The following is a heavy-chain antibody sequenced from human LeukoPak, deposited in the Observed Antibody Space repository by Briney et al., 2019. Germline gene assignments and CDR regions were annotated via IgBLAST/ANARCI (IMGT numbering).Heavy chain of an antibody. CDR2: IYYSGST. V-gene: IGHV4-59*01. Sequence: KPSETLSLTCTVSSGSINNYYWSWIRQPPGKGLEWIGYIYYSGSTNYNPSLKSRVTISVDASKNQFSLKLSSVTAADTAVYYCARVSLGDGYNSASYYFDYWGQGTLVTVSS. D-gene: IGHD5-24*01. J-gene: IGHJ4*02. CDR1: SGSINNYY. CDR3: ARVSLGDGYNSASYYFDY.